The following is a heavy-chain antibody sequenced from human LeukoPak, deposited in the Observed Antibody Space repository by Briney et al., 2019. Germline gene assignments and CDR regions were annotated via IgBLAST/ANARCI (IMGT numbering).Heavy chain of an antibody. Sequence: SETLSLTCTVSGGSISSYYWSWTRQPPGKGLEWIGYIYYSGSTNYNPSLKSRVTISVDTSKNQFSLKLSSVTAADTAVYYCARTPSAAALAFDIWGQGTMVTVSS. J-gene: IGHJ3*02. CDR1: GGSISSYY. CDR3: ARTPSAAALAFDI. D-gene: IGHD6-13*01. V-gene: IGHV4-59*01. CDR2: IYYSGST.